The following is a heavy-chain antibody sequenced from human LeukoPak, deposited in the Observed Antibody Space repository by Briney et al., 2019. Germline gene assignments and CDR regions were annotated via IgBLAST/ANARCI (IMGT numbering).Heavy chain of an antibody. D-gene: IGHD2-15*01. Sequence: SETLSLTCTVSGGSISSHYWSWIRQPPGKGLEWIGYIYYSGSTSYNPSLKSRVTISVDTPKNQFSLKLSSVTAADTAVYYCASLTSLAVSSWGQGTLVTVSS. CDR3: ASLTSLAVSS. CDR1: GGSISSHY. CDR2: IYYSGST. V-gene: IGHV4-59*08. J-gene: IGHJ4*02.